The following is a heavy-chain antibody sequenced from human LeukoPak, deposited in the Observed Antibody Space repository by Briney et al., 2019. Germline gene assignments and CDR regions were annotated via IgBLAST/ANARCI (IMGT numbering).Heavy chain of an antibody. D-gene: IGHD6-19*01. CDR2: ISSSGRTI. CDR3: AKDIGGRESGIAVAGIHY. Sequence: PGGSLRLSCAASGFSFRRYEMKWVRQAPGEGLKWVSYISSSGRTINYVDSVKGRFTISRDNAKNSLNLQMNSLRDEDTALYYCAKDIGGRESGIAVAGIHYWGQGTLVTVSS. CDR1: GFSFRRYE. J-gene: IGHJ4*02. V-gene: IGHV3-48*03.